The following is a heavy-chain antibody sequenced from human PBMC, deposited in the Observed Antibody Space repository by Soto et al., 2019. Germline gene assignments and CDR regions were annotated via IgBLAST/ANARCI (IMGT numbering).Heavy chain of an antibody. CDR3: ARDYYDSSGYYDY. CDR1: GFTFSSYA. V-gene: IGHV3-30-3*01. CDR2: ISYDGSNK. D-gene: IGHD3-22*01. J-gene: IGHJ4*02. Sequence: GGSLRLSCAASGFTFSSYAMHWVRQAPGKGLEWVAVISYDGSNKYYADSVKGRFTISRDNSKNTLYLQMNSLRAEDTAVYYCARDYYDSSGYYDYWGQGTLVTVSS.